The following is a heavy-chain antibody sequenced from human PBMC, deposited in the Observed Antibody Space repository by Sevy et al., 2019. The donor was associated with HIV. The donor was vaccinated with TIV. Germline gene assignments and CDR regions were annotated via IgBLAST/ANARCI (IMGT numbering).Heavy chain of an antibody. CDR2: ISAYNDYT. J-gene: IGHJ6*02. Sequence: ASVKVSCKASGYTFTRYGISWVRQAPGQVLEWMGWISAYNDYTNYVQKLQGRVTMTTDTSTSIAYLELRSLRSDDTAVYYCARDRNNYDSSGYPKGMDVWGQGTTVTVSS. V-gene: IGHV1-18*01. CDR1: GYTFTRYG. D-gene: IGHD3-22*01. CDR3: ARDRNNYDSSGYPKGMDV.